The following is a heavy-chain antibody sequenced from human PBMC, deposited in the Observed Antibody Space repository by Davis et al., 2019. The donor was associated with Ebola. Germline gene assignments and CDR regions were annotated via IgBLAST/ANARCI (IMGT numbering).Heavy chain of an antibody. CDR3: ARDLVKYYYDSSGYYSLRYFDL. CDR1: GGSISSYY. V-gene: IGHV4-59*01. Sequence: MPSETLSLTCTVSGGSISSYYWSWIRQPPGKGLEWIGYIYYSGSTNYNPSLKSRVTMSLDTSRNQVALKLSSVTAADTAVYYCARDLVKYYYDSSGYYSLRYFDLWGRGTLVTVSS. J-gene: IGHJ2*01. D-gene: IGHD3-22*01. CDR2: IYYSGST.